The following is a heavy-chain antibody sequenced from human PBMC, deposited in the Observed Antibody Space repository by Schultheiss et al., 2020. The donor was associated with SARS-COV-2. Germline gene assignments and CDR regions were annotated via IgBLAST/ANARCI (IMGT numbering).Heavy chain of an antibody. CDR2: INHSGST. CDR1: GGSISSYY. J-gene: IGHJ6*02. Sequence: SKTLSLTCTVSGGSISSYYWSWIRQPPGKGLEWIGEINHSGSTNYNPSLKSRVTISVDTSKNQFSLQLNSVTPEDTAVYYCARDDSAHSGWFTCGMDVWGQGTTVTVSS. D-gene: IGHD6-19*01. V-gene: IGHV4-34*01. CDR3: ARDDSAHSGWFTCGMDV.